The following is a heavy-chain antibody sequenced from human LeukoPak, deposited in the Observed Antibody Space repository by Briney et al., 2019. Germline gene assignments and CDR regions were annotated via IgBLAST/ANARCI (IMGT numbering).Heavy chain of an antibody. CDR2: FDPEDGET. V-gene: IGHV1-24*01. CDR1: GYTLTELS. D-gene: IGHD5-18*01. J-gene: IGHJ4*02. CDR3: ATVSTRDSYVDYFDY. Sequence: ASVKVSCKVSGYTLTELSMHWVRQAPGKGREWMGGFDPEDGETIYAQKFQGRVTMTEDTSTDTAYMELSSLRSEDTAVYYCATVSTRDSYVDYFDYWGQGTLVTVSS.